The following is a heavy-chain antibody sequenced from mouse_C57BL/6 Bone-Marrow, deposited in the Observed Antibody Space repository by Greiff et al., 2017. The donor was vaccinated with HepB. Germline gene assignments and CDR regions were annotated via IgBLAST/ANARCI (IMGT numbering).Heavy chain of an antibody. CDR2: IYPRSGNT. J-gene: IGHJ2*01. Sequence: QVQLKESGAELARPGASVKLSCKASGYTFTSYGISWVKQRTGQGLEWIGEIYPRSGNTYYNEKFKGKATLTADKSSSTAYMELRSLTSEDSAVYFCANYYDYDVSFDYWGQGTTLTVSS. CDR1: GYTFTSYG. V-gene: IGHV1-81*01. CDR3: ANYYDYDVSFDY. D-gene: IGHD2-4*01.